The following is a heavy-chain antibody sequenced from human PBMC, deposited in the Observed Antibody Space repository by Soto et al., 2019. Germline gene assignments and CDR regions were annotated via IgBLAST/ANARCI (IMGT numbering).Heavy chain of an antibody. CDR2: ISRDSGYI. V-gene: IGHV3-21*01. CDR1: GFTFSDHT. J-gene: IGHJ6*02. D-gene: IGHD6-19*01. CDR3: AREREKQWLAYSFFAMDV. Sequence: EVQLVESGGGLVKPGGSLRLSCVASGFTFSDHTINWVRQAPGRGLEWVSSISRDSGYIYYADSVKGRFTISRDNAKNSLHLQMDSLRVEDTAVYYCAREREKQWLAYSFFAMDVWGQGTTVTVSS.